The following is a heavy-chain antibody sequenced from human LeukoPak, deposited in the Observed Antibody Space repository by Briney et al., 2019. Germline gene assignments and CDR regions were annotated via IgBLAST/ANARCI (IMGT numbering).Heavy chain of an antibody. J-gene: IGHJ5*02. D-gene: IGHD6-19*01. V-gene: IGHV4-39*01. CDR2: IYYSGST. CDR1: GGSISSSSYY. CDR3: ASAYSSGWYLGWFDP. Sequence: SETLSLTCTVSGGSISSSSYYWGWIRQPPGKGLEWIGSIYYSGSTYYNPSLKSRVTISVDTSKNQFSLKLSSVTAADTAVYYCASAYSSGWYLGWFDPWGQGTLVTVSS.